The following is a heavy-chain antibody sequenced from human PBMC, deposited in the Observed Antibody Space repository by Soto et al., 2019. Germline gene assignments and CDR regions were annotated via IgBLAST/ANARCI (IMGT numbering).Heavy chain of an antibody. Sequence: GASVKVSCKISGDSLAEFSMNWVRQAPGRGLEWMGGFDPEEGETIHAQNFQGRLTMTQDTSTDTAYMELSSLRSEDTAMYYCATRPITILYSYGMDVWGQGTTVTVSS. J-gene: IGHJ6*02. V-gene: IGHV1-24*01. CDR2: FDPEEGET. CDR1: GDSLAEFS. CDR3: ATRPITILYSYGMDV. D-gene: IGHD3-9*01.